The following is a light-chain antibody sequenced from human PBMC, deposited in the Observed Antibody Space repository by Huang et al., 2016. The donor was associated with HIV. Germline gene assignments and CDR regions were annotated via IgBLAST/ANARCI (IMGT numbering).Light chain of an antibody. Sequence: DIQMTQSSSTLSASVGDRVTIACRASQSISTWLDWYQQKPGRAPNLLIYEASTLESGVPSRFSGGGSGTDFTLTISSLQPDDFATYYCQQYNSFPWTFGQGTKVEV. CDR2: EAS. J-gene: IGKJ1*01. CDR3: QQYNSFPWT. CDR1: QSISTW. V-gene: IGKV1-5*03.